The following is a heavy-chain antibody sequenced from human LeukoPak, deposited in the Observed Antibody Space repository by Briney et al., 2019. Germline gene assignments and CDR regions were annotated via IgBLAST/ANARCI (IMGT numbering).Heavy chain of an antibody. CDR3: ARDRGYSYGPLNWFDP. D-gene: IGHD5-18*01. CDR2: IIPIFGTA. V-gene: IGHV1-69*05. Sequence: ASVKVSCKASGGTFISYAISWVRQAPGQGLEWMGGIIPIFGTANYAQKFQGRVTITTDESTSTAYMELSSLRSEDTAVYYCARDRGYSYGPLNWFDPWGQGTLVTVSS. CDR1: GGTFISYA. J-gene: IGHJ5*02.